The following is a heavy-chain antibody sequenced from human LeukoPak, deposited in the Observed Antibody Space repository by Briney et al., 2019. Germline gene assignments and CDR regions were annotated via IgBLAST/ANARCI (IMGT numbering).Heavy chain of an antibody. CDR1: GNTFTSYY. Sequence: ASVKVSCKASGNTFTSYYMHWVRQAPGQGLEWMGIINPSGGSTSYAQKFQGRVTMTRDTSTSTVYMELSSLRSEDTAVYYCAREGGYCSGGSCSGSAFDIWGQGTMVTVSS. J-gene: IGHJ3*02. CDR2: INPSGGST. D-gene: IGHD2-15*01. CDR3: AREGGYCSGGSCSGSAFDI. V-gene: IGHV1-46*03.